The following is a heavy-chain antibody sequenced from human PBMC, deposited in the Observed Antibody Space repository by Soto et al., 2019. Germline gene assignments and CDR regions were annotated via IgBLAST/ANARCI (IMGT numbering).Heavy chain of an antibody. CDR2: IYYSGST. CDR3: ARAHTYYYDSSGPNWFDP. V-gene: IGHV4-61*01. D-gene: IGHD3-22*01. Sequence: PSETLSLTGTVGGGSVSSGSYYRSWIRQPPGKGLEWIGYIYYSGSTNYNPSLKSRVTISVDTSKNQFSLKLSSVTAADTAVYYCARAHTYYYDSSGPNWFDPWGQGTLVTVSS. CDR1: GGSVSSGSYY. J-gene: IGHJ5*02.